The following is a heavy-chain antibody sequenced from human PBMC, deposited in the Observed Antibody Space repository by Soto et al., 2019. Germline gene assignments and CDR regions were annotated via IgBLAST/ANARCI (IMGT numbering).Heavy chain of an antibody. D-gene: IGHD6-19*01. CDR3: ASLFYSSGCYYFDY. V-gene: IGHV4-4*07. Sequence: VQLQESGPGLVKSSEILSLTCTVSGGSISSYYWAWIRQPVGSGLEYIGRIYTSDSTNYNPSFKSRVAMSVDASKNQFSLQMTSVTAADTAVYYCASLFYSSGCYYFDYWGPGILVTVSS. CDR2: IYTSDST. J-gene: IGHJ4*02. CDR1: GGSISSYY.